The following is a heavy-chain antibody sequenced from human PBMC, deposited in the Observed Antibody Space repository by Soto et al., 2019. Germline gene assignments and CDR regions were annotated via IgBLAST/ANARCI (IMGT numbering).Heavy chain of an antibody. J-gene: IGHJ4*02. CDR2: IKTNSDGGTV. Sequence: GRSKRLSYAASEVTCRNAGMSCIRQATGKGLEWIGRIKTNSDGGTVDYASPVKGRFTISRDDSKSMLYLDLNSLKTEDTGVYFCATVYCATTSCYAPFDYWGKGTLVTVSS. CDR3: ATVYCATTSCYAPFDY. V-gene: IGHV3-15*01. CDR1: EVTCRNAG. D-gene: IGHD2-2*01.